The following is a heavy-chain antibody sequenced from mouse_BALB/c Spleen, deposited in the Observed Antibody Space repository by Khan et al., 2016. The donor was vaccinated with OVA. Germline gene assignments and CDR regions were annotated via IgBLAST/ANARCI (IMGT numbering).Heavy chain of an antibody. D-gene: IGHD4-1*01. CDR1: GFTFSSYS. CDR2: ISSVGDYT. CDR3: ASHLTGSFVY. J-gene: IGHJ3*01. Sequence: EVQVVESGGDLVKPGGSLKLSCAASGFTFSSYSMSWVRQTPDKRLEWVTTISSVGDYTYYPDSVKGRFTISRDHAKNTLYLQMSSLKSEDTAMYYGASHLTGSFVYWGQGTLVTVSA. V-gene: IGHV5-6*01.